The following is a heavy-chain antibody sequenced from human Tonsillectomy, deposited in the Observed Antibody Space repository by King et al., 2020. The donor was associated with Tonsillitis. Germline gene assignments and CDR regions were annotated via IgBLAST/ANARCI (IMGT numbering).Heavy chain of an antibody. CDR1: GFSFSTYA. V-gene: IGHV3-23*04. Sequence: VQLVEAGGGLEQPGGSLRISCAASGFSFSTYAMSWVRQAPGEGLEWVSVISGSGGSTNYAESVKGRFTISRDNSKNTLYLQMNSLRADDTAVYYCAKGGVDGVGNLDYWGQGTLVTVSS. D-gene: IGHD3-10*01. CDR2: ISGSGGST. J-gene: IGHJ4*02. CDR3: AKGGVDGVGNLDY.